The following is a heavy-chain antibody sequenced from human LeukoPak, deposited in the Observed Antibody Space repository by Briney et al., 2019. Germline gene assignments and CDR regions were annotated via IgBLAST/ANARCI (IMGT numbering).Heavy chain of an antibody. CDR2: TKYRSKWYN. CDR3: AREGGADHKYFDY. V-gene: IGHV6-1*01. J-gene: IGHJ4*02. Sequence: SQTLSLTCAISGDSVSSNSGAWNWIRQSPSRGLEWLGRTKYRSKWYNDYAVSVNSRISINPDTSKNQFSLQLNSVTPEDTAVYYCAREGGADHKYFDYWGQGTLVTVSS. CDR1: GDSVSSNSGA. D-gene: IGHD3-16*01.